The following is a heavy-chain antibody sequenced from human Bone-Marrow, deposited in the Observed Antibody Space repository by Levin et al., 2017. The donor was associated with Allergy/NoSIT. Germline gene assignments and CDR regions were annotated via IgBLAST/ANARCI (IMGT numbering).Heavy chain of an antibody. V-gene: IGHV3-21*01. Sequence: AGGSLRLSCAASGFTFSDYSMNWVRQAPGKGLEWVSSISPNSNYIYYADSLKGRFTISRDNAKSSVFLQMNSLRAEDTALYYCARSGSPDYWGQGTLVTVSS. CDR3: ARSGSPDY. J-gene: IGHJ4*02. D-gene: IGHD3-22*01. CDR1: GFTFSDYS. CDR2: ISPNSNYI.